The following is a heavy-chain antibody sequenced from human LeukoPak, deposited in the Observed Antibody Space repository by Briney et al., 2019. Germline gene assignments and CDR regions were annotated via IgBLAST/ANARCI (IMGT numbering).Heavy chain of an antibody. J-gene: IGHJ5*02. Sequence: PSGTLSLTCTVSGDSINNYYWAWIRQPPGKGLEWIAYMQASGGTNSNPSLKSRVTMSVDTAQNQLSLKLSSVTAADSAVYFCARVYGWYAVHHWGRGTLVTVSS. CDR1: GDSINNYY. CDR3: ARVYGWYAVHH. D-gene: IGHD6-19*01. CDR2: MQASGGT. V-gene: IGHV4-4*09.